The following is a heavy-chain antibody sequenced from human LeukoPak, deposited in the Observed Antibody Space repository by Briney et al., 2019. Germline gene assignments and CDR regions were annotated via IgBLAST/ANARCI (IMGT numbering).Heavy chain of an antibody. J-gene: IGHJ4*02. CDR2: IKQDGSEK. V-gene: IGHV3-7*01. CDR3: ARTYYDFWSGPFESVYFGY. D-gene: IGHD3-3*01. CDR1: GFTFSSYW. Sequence: GGSLRLSCAASGFTFSSYWMSWVRQAPGKGLEWVANIKQDGSEKYYVDSVKGRFTISRDNAKNSLYLQMNSLRAEDTAVYYCARTYYDFWSGPFESVYFGYWGQGTLVTVSS.